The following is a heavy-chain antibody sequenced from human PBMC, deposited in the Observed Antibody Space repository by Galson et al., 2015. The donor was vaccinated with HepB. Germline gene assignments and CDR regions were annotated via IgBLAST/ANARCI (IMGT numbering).Heavy chain of an antibody. J-gene: IGHJ4*02. D-gene: IGHD2-21*01. Sequence: CAISGDSVSRNSASWNWIRQSPSRGLEWLGRTYYRSKWYNDYAVSVKSRISINRDTSKNQFSLQLNSVTAEDTAVYYCARTYCGVDCSYFDYWGQGTLVT. V-gene: IGHV6-1*01. CDR2: TYYRSKWYN. CDR3: ARTYCGVDCSYFDY. CDR1: GDSVSRNSAS.